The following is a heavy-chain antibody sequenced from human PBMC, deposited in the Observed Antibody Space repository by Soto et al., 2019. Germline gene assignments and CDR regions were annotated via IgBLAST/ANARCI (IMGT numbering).Heavy chain of an antibody. Sequence: SETLSLTCTVSGGSISSYYWSWIRQPPGKGLEWIGYIYYSGSTNYNPSLKSRVTISVDTSKNQFSLKLSSVTAADTAVYYCARDVDTAMVFDYWGQGTLVTVSS. V-gene: IGHV4-59*01. CDR2: IYYSGST. D-gene: IGHD5-18*01. CDR3: ARDVDTAMVFDY. J-gene: IGHJ4*02. CDR1: GGSISSYY.